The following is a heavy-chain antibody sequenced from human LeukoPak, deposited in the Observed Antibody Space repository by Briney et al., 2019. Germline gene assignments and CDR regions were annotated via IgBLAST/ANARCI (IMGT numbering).Heavy chain of an antibody. D-gene: IGHD2/OR15-2a*01. CDR1: GGSISSGEYY. V-gene: IGHV4-30-4*01. Sequence: SQTLSLTCTVSGGSISSGEYYWSWIRQPPGKGLEWIGYFSYTGSTYYNPSVKSRVSISVDTSKNQFSLKLTSVTAADTAVYYCARALNGYFYAFDSWGQGTLVTVSS. CDR2: FSYTGST. J-gene: IGHJ4*02. CDR3: ARALNGYFYAFDS.